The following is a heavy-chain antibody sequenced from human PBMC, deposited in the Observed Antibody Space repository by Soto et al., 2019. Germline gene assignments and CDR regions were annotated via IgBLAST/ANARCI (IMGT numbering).Heavy chain of an antibody. CDR2: ISDDGSTA. V-gene: IGHV3-74*01. D-gene: IGHD1-1*01. CDR1: GFTFSAYW. J-gene: IGHJ4*02. CDR3: AGGPRVSSTGTGAH. Sequence: GGSLRLSCSVSGFTFSAYWIHWGRQVPGKGLTWVSRISDDGSTATYADSVKGRFVISRDNAKNSLYLEMNTLRADDSGLYYCAGGPRVSSTGTGAHWGRGTLVTVS.